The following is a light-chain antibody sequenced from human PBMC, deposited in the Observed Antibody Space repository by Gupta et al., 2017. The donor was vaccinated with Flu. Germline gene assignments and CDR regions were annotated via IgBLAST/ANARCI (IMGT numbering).Light chain of an antibody. J-gene: IGKJ4*01. CDR3: QQYDDWPS. CDR1: QSVSNN. Sequence: GEMATLSCRASQSVSNNLAWYQQKPGQAPRLLIYDASTTATGVPARFSGSGSGTEFTLTISSLQSEDFAVYHCQQYDDWPSFGGGTTVGIK. CDR2: DAS. V-gene: IGKV3-15*01.